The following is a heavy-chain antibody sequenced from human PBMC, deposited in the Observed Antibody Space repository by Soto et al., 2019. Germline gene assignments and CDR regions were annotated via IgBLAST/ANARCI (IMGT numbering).Heavy chain of an antibody. Sequence: SLRLSCAASGFTFSSYSMNWFRQAPGKGLEWVSSISSSSSYIYYADSVKGRFTISRDNAKNSLYLQMNSLRAEDTAVYYCARVTVAVAEYFQHWGQGTLVTVSS. V-gene: IGHV3-21*01. CDR2: ISSSSSYI. D-gene: IGHD6-19*01. CDR3: ARVTVAVAEYFQH. CDR1: GFTFSSYS. J-gene: IGHJ1*01.